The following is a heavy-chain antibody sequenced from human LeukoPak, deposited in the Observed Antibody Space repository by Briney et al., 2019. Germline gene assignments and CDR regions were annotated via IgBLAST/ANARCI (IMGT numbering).Heavy chain of an antibody. D-gene: IGHD3-10*01. J-gene: IGHJ6*02. Sequence: GGSLRLSCAAAGFTFSDYYMSWIRQAPGKGLEWVSYISSSGSTIYYADSVKGRFTISRDNAKNSLYLQMNSLRAEDTAVYYCARDRELWFGGLWIYYYGMDVWGQGTTVSVSS. CDR2: ISSSGSTI. CDR1: GFTFSDYY. CDR3: ARDRELWFGGLWIYYYGMDV. V-gene: IGHV3-11*01.